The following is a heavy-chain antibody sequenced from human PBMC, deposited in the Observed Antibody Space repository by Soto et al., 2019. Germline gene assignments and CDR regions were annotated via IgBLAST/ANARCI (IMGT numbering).Heavy chain of an antibody. D-gene: IGHD5-18*01. CDR2: IYYSGST. J-gene: IGHJ4*02. Sequence: SETLSLTCTVSGGSISSYYWSWIRQPPGKGLEWIGYIYYSGSTNYNPSLKSRVTISVDTSKNQFSLKLSSVTAADTAVYYCARGHVDTAMVYFDYWGQGTLVTVSS. CDR3: ARGHVDTAMVYFDY. CDR1: GGSISSYY. V-gene: IGHV4-59*01.